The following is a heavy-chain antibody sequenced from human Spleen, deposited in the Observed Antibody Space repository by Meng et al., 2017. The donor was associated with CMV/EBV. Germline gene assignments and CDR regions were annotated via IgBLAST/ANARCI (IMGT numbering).Heavy chain of an antibody. CDR3: ARGPKVYCTNGVCYNDY. CDR1: GYSISDGYY. J-gene: IGHJ4*02. D-gene: IGHD2-8*01. CDR2: FYRTGDT. V-gene: IGHV4-38-2*02. Sequence: SETLSLTCIVSGYSISDGYYWGWVRQSPGKGLEWLGSFYRTGDTYYNPSLQSRITISVDTSKNQFSLKLSSVTAADTAVYYCARGPKVYCTNGVCYNDYWGQGTLVTVSS.